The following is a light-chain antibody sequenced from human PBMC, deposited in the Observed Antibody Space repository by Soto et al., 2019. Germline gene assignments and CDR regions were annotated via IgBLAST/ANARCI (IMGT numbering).Light chain of an antibody. CDR1: SSDVGTYNY. J-gene: IGLJ3*02. V-gene: IGLV2-14*01. CDR2: DVS. Sequence: QSALAQPASVSGSPGQSITISCTGTSSDVGTYNYVSWYQQHPGEAPILIIYDVSNRPSGVSIRFSGSKSGNTASLTISGLQAEDEADYYCSSYTSSKSWIFGGGTKLTVL. CDR3: SSYTSSKSWI.